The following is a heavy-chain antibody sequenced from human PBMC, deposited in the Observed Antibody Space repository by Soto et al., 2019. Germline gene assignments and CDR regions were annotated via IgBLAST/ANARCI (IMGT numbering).Heavy chain of an antibody. J-gene: IGHJ6*03. CDR1: GFPFSSYW. CDR3: ARDPHPTRMVSYYMDV. D-gene: IGHD3-10*01. Sequence: GGSLRLSCAASGFPFSSYWMHWVRQAPGKGLVWVSRINSDGSSTSYADSVKGRFTISRDNAKNTLYLQMNSLRAEDSAVYYCARDPHPTRMVSYYMDVWGKGTTVTVSS. CDR2: INSDGSST. V-gene: IGHV3-74*01.